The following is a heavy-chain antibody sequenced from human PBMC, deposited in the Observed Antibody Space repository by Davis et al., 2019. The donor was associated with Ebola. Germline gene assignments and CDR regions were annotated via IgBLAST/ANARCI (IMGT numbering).Heavy chain of an antibody. CDR2: INHSGST. Sequence: MPGGSLRLSCTVSGGSISSGDYYWSWIRQPPGKGLEWIGEINHSGSTNYNPYIKSRVTISVDTSKNQFSLKLSSVTAADTAVYYCARAPWFKRGFDYWGQGTLVTVSS. V-gene: IGHV4-39*07. CDR3: ARAPWFKRGFDY. CDR1: GGSISSGDYY. J-gene: IGHJ4*02. D-gene: IGHD3-10*01.